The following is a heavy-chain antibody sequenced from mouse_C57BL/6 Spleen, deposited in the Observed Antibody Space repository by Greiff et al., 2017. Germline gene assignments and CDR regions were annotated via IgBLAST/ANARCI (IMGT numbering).Heavy chain of an antibody. CDR3: ARGRIYYDPYYYAMDY. D-gene: IGHD2-4*01. CDR2: IYPGDGDT. V-gene: IGHV1-82*01. J-gene: IGHJ4*01. CDR1: GYAFSSSW. Sequence: VQLQQSGPELVKPGASVKISCKASGYAFSSSWMNWVKQRPGKGLEWIGRIYPGDGDTNYNGKFKGKATLTADKSSSTAYMQLSSLTSEDSAVYFCARGRIYYDPYYYAMDYWGQGTSVTVSS.